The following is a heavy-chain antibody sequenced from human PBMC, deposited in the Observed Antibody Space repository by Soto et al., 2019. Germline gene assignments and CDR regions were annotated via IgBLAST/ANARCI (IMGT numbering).Heavy chain of an antibody. D-gene: IGHD6-19*01. J-gene: IGHJ4*02. CDR2: IYWDADK. CDR3: ARDSRGLYGLDY. V-gene: IGHV2-5*02. Sequence: QITLKESGPTLVKPTQTLTLTCTFSGFSLDTRGVGVGWIRQPPGKALEWLALIYWDADKRYNPSLKSRLTLTKDTTKNQVVLTMTNMDPVDSATYYCARDSRGLYGLDYWGQGTLVTVSS. CDR1: GFSLDTRGVG.